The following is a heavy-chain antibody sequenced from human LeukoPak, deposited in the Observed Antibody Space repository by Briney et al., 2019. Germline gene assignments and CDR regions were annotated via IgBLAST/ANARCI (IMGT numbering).Heavy chain of an antibody. CDR3: ARNFGYYDFWSGYYLGSGYFDY. D-gene: IGHD3-3*01. V-gene: IGHV2-70*04. CDR2: IDWDDDK. CDR1: GFSLSTSGMR. J-gene: IGHJ4*02. Sequence: SGPALVKPTQTLTLTCTFSGFSLSTSGMRVSWIRHPPGKALEWLSRIDWDDDKFYSTSLKTRLTISKDTSKNQAVLTMTNMDPVDTASYYCARNFGYYDFWSGYYLGSGYFDYWGQGTLVTVSS.